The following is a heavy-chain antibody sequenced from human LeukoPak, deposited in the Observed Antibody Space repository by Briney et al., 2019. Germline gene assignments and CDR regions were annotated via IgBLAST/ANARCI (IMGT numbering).Heavy chain of an antibody. Sequence: PSETLSLTCTVSGGSISSDSWSWIRQPPGKGLEWIGYIYYSGTTNYNPSLKSRVTISVDTSKNQVSLKLSSVTAADTAVYYCARLIRQIYYTGIDYYCMDVWGKGTTVTVSS. V-gene: IGHV4-59*01. CDR2: IYYSGTT. J-gene: IGHJ6*03. CDR3: ARLIRQIYYTGIDYYCMDV. CDR1: GGSISSDS. D-gene: IGHD3-3*01.